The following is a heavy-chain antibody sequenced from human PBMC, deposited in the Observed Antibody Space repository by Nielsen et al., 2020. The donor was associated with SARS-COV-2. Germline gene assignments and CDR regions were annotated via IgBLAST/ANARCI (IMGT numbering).Heavy chain of an antibody. V-gene: IGHV3-21*01. CDR2: ISSSSSYI. CDR3: ARDRDYDYVWGSYRYSYDAFDI. CDR1: GFTFSSYS. J-gene: IGHJ3*02. D-gene: IGHD3-16*02. Sequence: GGSLRLSCAASGFTFSSYSMNWVRQAPGKGLEWVSSISSSSSYIYYADSVKGRFTISRDNAKNSLYLQMNSLRAEDTAVYYCARDRDYDYVWGSYRYSYDAFDIWGQGTMVTVSS.